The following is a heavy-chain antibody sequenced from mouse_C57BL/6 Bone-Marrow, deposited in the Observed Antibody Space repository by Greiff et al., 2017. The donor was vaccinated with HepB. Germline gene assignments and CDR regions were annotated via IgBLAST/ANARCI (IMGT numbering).Heavy chain of an antibody. CDR1: GYTFTSYW. J-gene: IGHJ3*01. V-gene: IGHV1-52*01. CDR2: IDPSDSET. CDR3: ARCYYYGSRGGFAY. D-gene: IGHD1-1*01. Sequence: QVQLQQPGAELVRPGSSVKLSCKASGYTFTSYWMHWVKQRPIQGLEWIGNIDPSDSETHYNQKFKDKATLTVDKSSSTAYMQLSSLTSEDSAVYYCARCYYYGSRGGFAYWGQGTLVTVSA.